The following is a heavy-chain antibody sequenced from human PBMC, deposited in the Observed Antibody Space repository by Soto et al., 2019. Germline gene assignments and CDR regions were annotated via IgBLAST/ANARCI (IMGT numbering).Heavy chain of an antibody. CDR2: INPSGGST. D-gene: IGHD3-22*01. CDR3: ARADYYDSSGFYYDC. J-gene: IGHJ4*02. CDR1: GYIFTNHY. Sequence: QVQLVQSGAEGKKPGASVKVSCKASGYIFTNHYIHWVRQAPGQGLEWMGIINPSGGSTNYLQKCQGRITMTRDTSTSTVYMELSSLRSEDTAVYFCARADYYDSSGFYYDCWGQGTLVTVSS. V-gene: IGHV1-46*01.